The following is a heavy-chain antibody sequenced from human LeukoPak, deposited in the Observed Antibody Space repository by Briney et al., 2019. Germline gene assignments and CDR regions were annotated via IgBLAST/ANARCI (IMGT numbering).Heavy chain of an antibody. V-gene: IGHV4-61*01. Sequence: SETLSLTCTVSGGSVSSGSYYWSWIWQPPGKGLEWIGYMYYSGSTNYNPSLKSRVTISVDTSKNQFSLKLSSVTAADTAVYYCARVHAWAVRGGPFDYWGQGTLVTVSS. CDR1: GGSVSSGSYY. CDR3: ARVHAWAVRGGPFDY. D-gene: IGHD3-10*01. CDR2: MYYSGST. J-gene: IGHJ4*02.